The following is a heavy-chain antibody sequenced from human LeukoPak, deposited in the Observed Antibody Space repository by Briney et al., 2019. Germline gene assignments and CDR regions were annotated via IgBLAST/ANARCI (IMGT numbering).Heavy chain of an antibody. Sequence: PGGSLRLSCSASGFTFSTYTMHWVRQAPGKGLQHVSGIRDNGGSTYYADSVKSRFTISRDNSKNTMYLQMSSLTAEDTAVYFCVRDRGFGDLLTEFDYWGQGTLVTVSS. D-gene: IGHD3-10*01. CDR1: GFTFSTYT. CDR2: IRDNGGST. V-gene: IGHV3-64D*06. CDR3: VRDRGFGDLLTEFDY. J-gene: IGHJ4*02.